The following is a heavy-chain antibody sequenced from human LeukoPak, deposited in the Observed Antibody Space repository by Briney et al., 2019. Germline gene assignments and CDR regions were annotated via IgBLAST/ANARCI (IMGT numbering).Heavy chain of an antibody. CDR2: ISYDGSNK. CDR1: GFTFSSYS. J-gene: IGHJ5*02. V-gene: IGHV3-30*18. D-gene: IGHD6-13*01. CDR3: AKGGVYSSRLNR. Sequence: GRSLRLSCAASGFTFSSYSMHWVRQAPGKGLEWVAVISYDGSNKYYADSVKGRFTISRDNSKNTLYLQMNSLRAEDTAVYYCAKGGVYSSRLNRWGQGTLVTVSS.